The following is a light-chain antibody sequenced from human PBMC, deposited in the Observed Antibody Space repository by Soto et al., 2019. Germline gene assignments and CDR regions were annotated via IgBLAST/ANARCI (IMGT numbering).Light chain of an antibody. Sequence: DIQMTQSPSTLSASVGDRVTITCRAGQSMSGWLAWYQQKPGKAPKLLIYDASNLESGVPSRFSGSGSGTEFTLTISSLQSDDSATYYCQQYNSYSWTFGQGTKVDIK. CDR1: QSMSGW. V-gene: IGKV1-5*01. CDR3: QQYNSYSWT. CDR2: DAS. J-gene: IGKJ1*01.